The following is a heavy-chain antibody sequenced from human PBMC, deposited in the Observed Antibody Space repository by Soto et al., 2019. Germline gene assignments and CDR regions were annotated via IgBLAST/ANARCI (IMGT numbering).Heavy chain of an antibody. CDR3: ANDYGDYYSRFDP. J-gene: IGHJ5*02. Sequence: GGSLRLSCAASGFTFSSYAMSWVRQAPGKGLEWVSAISGSAGSTYYADSVKGRFTISRDNSKNTLYLQMNSLRAEDTAVYYCANDYGDYYSRFDPWGQGTLVTVSS. CDR2: ISGSAGST. V-gene: IGHV3-23*01. D-gene: IGHD4-17*01. CDR1: GFTFSSYA.